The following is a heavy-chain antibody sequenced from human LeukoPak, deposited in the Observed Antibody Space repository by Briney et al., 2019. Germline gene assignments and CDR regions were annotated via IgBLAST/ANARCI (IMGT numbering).Heavy chain of an antibody. V-gene: IGHV1-69*05. Sequence: SVKVSCKASGGTFSSYAISWVRQAPGQGLEWMGGIIPIFGTANYAQKFQGRVTMSRDTSTSTVYMELSSLRSEDTAVYYCARESIAVAVPYYYYMDVWGKGTTVTVSS. CDR2: IIPIFGTA. CDR3: ARESIAVAVPYYYYMDV. D-gene: IGHD6-19*01. J-gene: IGHJ6*03. CDR1: GGTFSSYA.